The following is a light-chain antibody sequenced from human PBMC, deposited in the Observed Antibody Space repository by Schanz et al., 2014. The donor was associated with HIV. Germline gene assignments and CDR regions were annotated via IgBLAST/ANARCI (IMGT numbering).Light chain of an antibody. CDR1: SSNIGNNY. Sequence: QSVLTQPPSVSAAPGQKVTISCSGSSSNIGNNYVSWYQQLPGTAPKLLIYDNNKRPSGIPDRFSGSKSGTSATLGITGLQTGDEADYYCATWDTSLSGVIFGGGTKLT. CDR3: ATWDTSLSGVI. V-gene: IGLV1-51*01. CDR2: DNN. J-gene: IGLJ2*01.